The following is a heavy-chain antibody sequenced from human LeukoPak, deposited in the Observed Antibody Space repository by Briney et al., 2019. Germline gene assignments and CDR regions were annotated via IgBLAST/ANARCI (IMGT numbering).Heavy chain of an antibody. Sequence: SETLSLTCAVYGGSFSGYYWRWIRQPPGKGLEWIGEINHSGSTNYNPSLKSRVTISVDTSKNQFSLKLSSVTAADTAVYYCARQYSSGWYFSFDYWGQGTLVTVSS. D-gene: IGHD6-19*01. J-gene: IGHJ4*02. CDR1: GGSFSGYY. CDR2: INHSGST. CDR3: ARQYSSGWYFSFDY. V-gene: IGHV4-34*01.